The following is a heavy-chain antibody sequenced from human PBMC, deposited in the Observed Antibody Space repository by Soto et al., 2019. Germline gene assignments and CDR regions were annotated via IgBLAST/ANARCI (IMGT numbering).Heavy chain of an antibody. CDR2: IYYSGNT. J-gene: IGHJ4*02. Sequence: QVQLQESGPGLVKPSETLSLTCTVSGGSISSYYWSWIRQPPGMGLEWIGYIYYSGNTNYNPSLNSRVTISVDTSKNQFALKLSSVTAADTAVYFCAREYCSSSRCYGTFDYWGQGTLVTVSS. D-gene: IGHD2-2*01. CDR1: GGSISSYY. V-gene: IGHV4-59*01. CDR3: AREYCSSSRCYGTFDY.